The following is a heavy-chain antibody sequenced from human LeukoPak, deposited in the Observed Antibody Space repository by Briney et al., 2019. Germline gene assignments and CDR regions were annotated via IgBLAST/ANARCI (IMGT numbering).Heavy chain of an antibody. V-gene: IGHV1-2*02. CDR3: ARSDCYGSGSYLYYYYYMDV. D-gene: IGHD3-10*01. Sequence: ASVKVSCKASGYTFTGYYMHWVRQAPGQGLEWMGWINPNSGGTNYAQKFQGRVTMTRDTSISTAYMELSRLRSDDTAVYYCARSDCYGSGSYLYYYYYMDVWGKGTAVTISS. CDR1: GYTFTGYY. J-gene: IGHJ6*03. CDR2: INPNSGGT.